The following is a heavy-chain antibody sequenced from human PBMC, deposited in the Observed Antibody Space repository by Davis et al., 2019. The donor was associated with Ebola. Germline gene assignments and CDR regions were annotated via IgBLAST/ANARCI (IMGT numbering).Heavy chain of an antibody. D-gene: IGHD6-13*01. CDR2: ISSSSSTI. J-gene: IGHJ5*02. V-gene: IGHV3-48*02. Sequence: PGGSLRLSCAASGFTFSSYSMNWVRQAPGKGLEWVSYISSSSSTIYYADSVKGRFTISRDNAKNSLYLQMNSLRDEDTAVYYCARDARYSSSWYRWFDPWGQGTLVTVSS. CDR3: ARDARYSSSWYRWFDP. CDR1: GFTFSSYS.